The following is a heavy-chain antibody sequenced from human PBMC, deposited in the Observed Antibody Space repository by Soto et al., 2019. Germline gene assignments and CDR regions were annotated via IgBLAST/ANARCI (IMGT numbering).Heavy chain of an antibody. V-gene: IGHV1-46*01. CDR1: GYTFTTYY. D-gene: IGHD4-17*01. J-gene: IGHJ2*01. CDR2: INPGGVST. CDR3: ERGGNGDNVGYWYFDL. Sequence: QVQLVQSGAEVKKPGASVEVSCKASGYTFTTYYIHWVRHAPGQGLEWMGVINPGGVSTKYAQKFQDRVTMTSDTSASTVYMDLSSLRSEDTAVYFCERGGNGDNVGYWYFDLWGRGTLVTVSP.